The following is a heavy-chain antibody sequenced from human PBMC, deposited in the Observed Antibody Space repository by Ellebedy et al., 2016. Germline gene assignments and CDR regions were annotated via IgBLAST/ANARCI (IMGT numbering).Heavy chain of an antibody. J-gene: IGHJ6*03. V-gene: IGHV4-59*12. Sequence: SETLSLXCTVSGGSISSYYWSWIRQPPGKGLEWIGYIYYSGSTNYNPSLKSRVTISVDTSKNQFSLKLSSVTAADTAVYYCARAAPIFAYYYYYYMDVWGKGTTVTVSS. CDR3: ARAAPIFAYYYYYYMDV. CDR2: IYYSGST. D-gene: IGHD3-9*01. CDR1: GGSISSYY.